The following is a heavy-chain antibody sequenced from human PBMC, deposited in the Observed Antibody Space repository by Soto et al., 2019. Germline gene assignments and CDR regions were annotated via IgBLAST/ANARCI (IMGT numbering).Heavy chain of an antibody. V-gene: IGHV4-59*12. CDR1: GGSMNNYY. CDR2: IYYSGST. Sequence: SETLSLTCSVSGGSMNNYYWSWLRQPPGKGLEYIGYIYYSGSTNYNSSLKSRVTISVDTSKNQFSLKLSSVTAADTAVYYCARAPPFDPWGQGTLVTVSS. CDR3: ARAPPFDP. J-gene: IGHJ5*02.